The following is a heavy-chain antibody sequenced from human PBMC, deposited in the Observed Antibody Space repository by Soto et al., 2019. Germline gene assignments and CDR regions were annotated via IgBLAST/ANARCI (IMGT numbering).Heavy chain of an antibody. J-gene: IGHJ5*02. V-gene: IGHV4-59*08. Sequence: SETLSLTCTVSGGSISSFYWSWIRQPPGKGLEWIGYIYYSGLANYNPSLKSRVTISVDTSKNQFSLKLTSLTAADTAVYYCARHRRPGRSNGYGVASWGQETLVPVSS. CDR1: GGSISSFY. D-gene: IGHD6-13*01. CDR3: ARHRRPGRSNGYGVAS. CDR2: IYYSGLA.